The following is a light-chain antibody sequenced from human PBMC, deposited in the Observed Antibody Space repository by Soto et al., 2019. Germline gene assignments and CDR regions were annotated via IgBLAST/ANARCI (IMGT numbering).Light chain of an antibody. Sequence: QSVLTQPASVSGSPGQSITISCTGTSSDVGGYNYVSWYQQHSGKAPKLMIYDVSIRPSGFSNRFSGSKSGNTASLTISGLQAEDEADYYCSSYTSSSTCFGTGTKVTVL. CDR3: SSYTSSSTC. CDR2: DVS. CDR1: SSDVGGYNY. J-gene: IGLJ1*01. V-gene: IGLV2-14*01.